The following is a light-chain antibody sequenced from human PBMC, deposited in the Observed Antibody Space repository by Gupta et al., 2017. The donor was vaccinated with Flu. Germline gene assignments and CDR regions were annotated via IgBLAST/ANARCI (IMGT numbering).Light chain of an antibody. CDR1: SRDIGDYDR. Sequence: QSALTQPASVSGSPGQTITISCTGTSRDIGDYDRVSWYQQHPGKAPKLIIYEVAYRPSGVSNRFSGSKSGNTAALTISGLQADDEADDDCCSYTRTTASISAWVFGGGTKVTVL. V-gene: IGLV2-14*01. CDR2: EVA. CDR3: CSYTRTTASISAWV. J-gene: IGLJ3*02.